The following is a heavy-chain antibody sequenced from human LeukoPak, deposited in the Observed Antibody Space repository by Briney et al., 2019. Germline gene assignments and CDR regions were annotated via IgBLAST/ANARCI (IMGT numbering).Heavy chain of an antibody. CDR3: AKDRAPRITMVRRWEDWFDP. CDR2: ISSSSSTI. Sequence: GGSLRLSCAASGFTFSSYSMNWVRQAPGKGLEWVSYISSSSSTIYYADSVKGRFTISRDNAKNSLYLQMNSLRAEDTAVYYCAKDRAPRITMVRRWEDWFDPWGQGTLVTDSS. V-gene: IGHV3-48*04. CDR1: GFTFSSYS. D-gene: IGHD3-10*01. J-gene: IGHJ5*02.